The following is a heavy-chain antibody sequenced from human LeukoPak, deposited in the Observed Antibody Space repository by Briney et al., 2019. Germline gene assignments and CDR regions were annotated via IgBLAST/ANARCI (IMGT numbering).Heavy chain of an antibody. CDR3: VGYGSGSYYNYYMDV. J-gene: IGHJ6*03. V-gene: IGHV3-21*01. Sequence: PGGSLRLSCAASGFTFSSYSMNWVRQAPGKGLEWVSSITSSSTYIYYADSVKGRFTISRDNAKNSLYLQMNSLRAEDTAVYYCVGYGSGSYYNYYMDVWGKGTTVTVSS. CDR1: GFTFSSYS. D-gene: IGHD3-10*01. CDR2: ITSSSTYI.